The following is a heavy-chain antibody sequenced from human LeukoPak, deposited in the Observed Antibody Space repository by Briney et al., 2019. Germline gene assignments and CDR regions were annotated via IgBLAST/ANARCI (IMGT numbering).Heavy chain of an antibody. Sequence: GGSLRLSCAASGFTFSSYSMNWVRQAPGKGLEWVSSISSSSSYIYYADSVKGRFTISRDNAKNSLYLQMNSLRAEDTAVYYCARDIPGYSSGWRAFDIWGQGTMVTVSS. V-gene: IGHV3-21*01. CDR1: GFTFSSYS. CDR3: ARDIPGYSSGWRAFDI. J-gene: IGHJ3*02. D-gene: IGHD6-19*01. CDR2: ISSSSSYI.